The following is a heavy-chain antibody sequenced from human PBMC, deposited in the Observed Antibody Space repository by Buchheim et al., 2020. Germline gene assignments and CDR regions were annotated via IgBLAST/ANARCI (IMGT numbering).Heavy chain of an antibody. CDR1: GGTFSSYA. V-gene: IGHV1-69*06. D-gene: IGHD3-10*01. CDR2: IIPIFGTA. Sequence: QVQLVQSGAEVKKPGSSVKVSCKASGGTFSSYAISWVRQAPGQGLEWMGGIIPIFGTANYAQKFQGRATITADKSTSTAYMELSSLRSEDTAVYYCARIRITMVRELPMNYYYGMDVWGQGTT. J-gene: IGHJ6*02. CDR3: ARIRITMVRELPMNYYYGMDV.